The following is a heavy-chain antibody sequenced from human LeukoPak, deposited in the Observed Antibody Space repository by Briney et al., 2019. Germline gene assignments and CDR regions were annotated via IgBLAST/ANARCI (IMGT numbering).Heavy chain of an antibody. CDR3: AKARGGGYPFDY. Sequence: PGRSLRLSCAASGFTFDDYAMHWVRQAPGKGLEWVSGISWNSGSIGYADSVKGRFTISRDNAKNSLYLQMNSLRAEDTALYYCAKARGGGYPFDYWGQGTLVTVSS. D-gene: IGHD2-15*01. V-gene: IGHV3-9*01. CDR1: GFTFDDYA. J-gene: IGHJ4*02. CDR2: ISWNSGSI.